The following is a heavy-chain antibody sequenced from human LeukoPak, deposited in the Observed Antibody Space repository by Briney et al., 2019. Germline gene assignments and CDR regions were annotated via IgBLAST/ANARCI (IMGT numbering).Heavy chain of an antibody. CDR2: ISYDGSNK. Sequence: GGSLRLSCAASGFTFSSYAMHWVRQAPGKGLEWVAVISYDGSNKYYADSVKGRFTISRDNSKNTLYLQMNSLRAEDTAVYYCARDKAAASAFDIWGQGTMVTVSS. CDR3: ARDKAAASAFDI. V-gene: IGHV3-30*04. J-gene: IGHJ3*02. D-gene: IGHD6-13*01. CDR1: GFTFSSYA.